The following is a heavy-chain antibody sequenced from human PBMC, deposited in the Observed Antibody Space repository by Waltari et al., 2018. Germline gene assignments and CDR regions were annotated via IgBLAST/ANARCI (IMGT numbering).Heavy chain of an antibody. CDR2: INHSGST. D-gene: IGHD5-12*01. Sequence: QVQLQQWGAGLLKPSEPLSLTCAGHVGPFSGYYWCWIRPPPLKGLAWIGEINHSGSTNYNPSLKSRVTISVDTSKNQFSLKLSSVTAADTAVYYCARVGDGYNSGGPRINWFDPWGQGTLVTVSS. CDR3: ARVGDGYNSGGPRINWFDP. J-gene: IGHJ5*02. CDR1: VGPFSGYY. V-gene: IGHV4-34*01.